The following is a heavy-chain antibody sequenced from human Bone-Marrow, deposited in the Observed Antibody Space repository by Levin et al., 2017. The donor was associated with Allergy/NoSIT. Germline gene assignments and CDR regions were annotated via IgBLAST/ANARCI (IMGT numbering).Heavy chain of an antibody. D-gene: IGHD3-3*01. Sequence: GGSLRLSCAASGFTFSDYYMSWIRQAPGKGLEWVSYISSSGSTIYYADSVKGRFTISRDNAKNSLYLQMNSLRAEDTAVYYCASVVFWSGSYVDGDTDYWGQGPLVTVSS. V-gene: IGHV3-11*01. CDR1: GFTFSDYY. J-gene: IGHJ4*02. CDR3: ASVVFWSGSYVDGDTDY. CDR2: ISSSGSTI.